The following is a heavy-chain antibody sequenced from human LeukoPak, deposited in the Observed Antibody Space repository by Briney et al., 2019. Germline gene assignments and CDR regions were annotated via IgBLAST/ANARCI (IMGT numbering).Heavy chain of an antibody. CDR1: GFIFHNFA. Sequence: PGGSLRLSCVASGFIFHNFAMHWVRQAPGKGLEWVSGINVSGGSTFYADSVRGRFTISRDNSKNTLYLQMNSLRAEDTAVYYCAKDQYCTSTSCYVGYWGQGTLVTVSS. CDR2: INVSGGST. J-gene: IGHJ4*02. V-gene: IGHV3-23*01. CDR3: AKDQYCTSTSCYVGY. D-gene: IGHD2-2*01.